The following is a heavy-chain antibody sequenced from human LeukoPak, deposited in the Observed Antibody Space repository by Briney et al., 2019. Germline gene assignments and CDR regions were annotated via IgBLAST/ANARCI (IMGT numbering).Heavy chain of an antibody. CDR1: GGSISSYY. Sequence: SETLSLTCTVSGGSISSYYWSWIRQPPGKGLEWIGYISDSGSTYYNPSLKSRVTISVDTSKNQFSLKLSSVTAADTAVYYCARHDLVVVPAAMDYGMDVWGQGTTVTVSS. CDR3: ARHDLVVVPAAMDYGMDV. D-gene: IGHD2-2*01. V-gene: IGHV4-59*08. CDR2: ISDSGST. J-gene: IGHJ6*02.